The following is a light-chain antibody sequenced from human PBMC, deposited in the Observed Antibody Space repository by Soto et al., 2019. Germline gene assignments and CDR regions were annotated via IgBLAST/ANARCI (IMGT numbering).Light chain of an antibody. CDR1: QSLAHSDGNTY. CDR2: KTS. J-gene: IGKJ1*01. Sequence: VLTQTPLSSPVTLGQPASISCKSSQSLAHSDGNTYLNWLHQMPGQPPRLLIYKTSNRFSGVPDRFSGSGAGTDFTLKISKVEAEDVGVYYCVEATLLPHAFGQGTKVEIK. CDR3: VEATLLPHA. V-gene: IGKV2-24*01.